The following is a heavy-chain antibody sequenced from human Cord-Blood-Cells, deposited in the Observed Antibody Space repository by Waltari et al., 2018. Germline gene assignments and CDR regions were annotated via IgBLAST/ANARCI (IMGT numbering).Heavy chain of an antibody. J-gene: IGHJ3*02. CDR3: ARNDIVVVPAALGAFDI. CDR1: GYTFTSYY. V-gene: IGHV1-46*01. D-gene: IGHD2-2*01. Sequence: QVQLVQSGAEVKKPGASVKVSCKASGYTFTSYYMHWVRQAPGQGLEWMGISNPSGGSTSYEQKFQGRVTMTRDTSTSTVYMELSSLRSEDTAVYYCARNDIVVVPAALGAFDIWGQGTMVTVSS. CDR2: SNPSGGST.